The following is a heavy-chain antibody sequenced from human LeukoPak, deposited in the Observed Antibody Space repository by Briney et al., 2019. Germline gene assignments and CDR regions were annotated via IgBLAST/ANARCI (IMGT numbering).Heavy chain of an antibody. D-gene: IGHD6-13*01. V-gene: IGHV1-8*03. CDR3: ARARGGGSSWYVSFDY. CDR1: GYTFTSYD. Sequence: ASVKVSCKASGYTFTSYDINWVRQATGQGLEWMGWMNPNSGNTGYAQKFQGRVTITRSISISTAYMELSSLRSEDTAVYYCARARGGGSSWYVSFDYWGQGTLVTVSS. J-gene: IGHJ4*02. CDR2: MNPNSGNT.